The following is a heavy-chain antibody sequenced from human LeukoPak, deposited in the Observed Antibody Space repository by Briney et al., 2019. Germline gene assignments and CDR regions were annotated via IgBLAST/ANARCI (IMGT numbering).Heavy chain of an antibody. V-gene: IGHV1-18*01. CDR1: GYTFTSYG. J-gene: IGHJ4*02. CDR3: ARGLRGYVSGSYLDY. Sequence: ASVKVSCKASGYTFTSYGITWVRQAPGQGLEWLGWISGYNGNTNYAQNLQGRVTMTTDTSTSTAYMDLRSLRSDDTAVYYCARGLRGYVSGSYLDYWGQGTLVTVSS. D-gene: IGHD3-10*01. CDR2: ISGYNGNT.